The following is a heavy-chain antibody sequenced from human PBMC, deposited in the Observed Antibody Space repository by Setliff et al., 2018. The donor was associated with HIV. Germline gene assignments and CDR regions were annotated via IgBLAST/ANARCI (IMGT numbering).Heavy chain of an antibody. CDR3: AREPSPSQWQPLYFDV. Sequence: PSETLSLTCNVFGASTNAYFLSWVRHPAGKGLEWIGHIYTSGITNHNPSLKSRVTMSLDTSKEQFSLRLRSVTAADTAIYYCAREPSPSQWQPLYFDVWGRGILVTVSS. V-gene: IGHV4-4*07. J-gene: IGHJ4*02. CDR2: IYTSGIT. D-gene: IGHD6-19*01. CDR1: GASTNAYF.